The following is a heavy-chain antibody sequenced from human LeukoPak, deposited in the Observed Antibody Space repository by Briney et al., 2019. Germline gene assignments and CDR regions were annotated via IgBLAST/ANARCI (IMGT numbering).Heavy chain of an antibody. CDR3: ATDFRWSGYRRWFDP. CDR1: GYTLTELS. J-gene: IGHJ5*02. D-gene: IGHD3-3*01. CDR2: FDPEDGET. Sequence: ASVKVSCKVSGYTLTELSMHWVRQAPGKGLEWMGGFDPEDGETIYAQKFQGRVTMTEDTSTDTAYMELSSLRSEDTAVYYCATDFRWSGYRRWFDPWGQGTLVTVSP. V-gene: IGHV1-24*01.